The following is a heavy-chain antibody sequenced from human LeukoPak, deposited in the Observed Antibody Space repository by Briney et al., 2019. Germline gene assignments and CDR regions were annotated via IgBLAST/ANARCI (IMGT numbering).Heavy chain of an antibody. D-gene: IGHD3-22*01. J-gene: IGHJ4*02. CDR2: IYYSGST. V-gene: IGHV4-59*01. Sequence: SETLSLTCAVYGGSFSSYYWSWIRQPPGKGLEWIGYIYYSGSTNYNPSLKSRVTISADTSKNQFSLKLSSVTAADTAVYYCARVRWDSSGYYFDYWGQGTLVTVSS. CDR1: GGSFSSYY. CDR3: ARVRWDSSGYYFDY.